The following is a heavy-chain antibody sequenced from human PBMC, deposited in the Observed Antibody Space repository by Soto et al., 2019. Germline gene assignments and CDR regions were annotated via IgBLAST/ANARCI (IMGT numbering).Heavy chain of an antibody. D-gene: IGHD2-2*01. Sequence: SETLSLTCIVSGGPINSGDYYWSWIRQPPGKGLEWIGYIYYSGSTYYNPSLKSRVIISVDKAKNQLSLKLSSVTAADTAVYYCARAQLVGYYFDYWGQGTLVTVSS. CDR1: GGPINSGDYY. CDR3: ARAQLVGYYFDY. V-gene: IGHV4-30-4*08. CDR2: IYYSGST. J-gene: IGHJ4*02.